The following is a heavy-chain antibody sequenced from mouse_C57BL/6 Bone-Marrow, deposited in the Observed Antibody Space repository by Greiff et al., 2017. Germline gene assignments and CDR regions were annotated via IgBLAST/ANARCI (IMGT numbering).Heavy chain of an antibody. Sequence: DVKLVESGGGLVQPGGSLKLSCAASGFTFSDYYMYWVRQTPEKRLEWVAYISNGGGSTYYPDTVKGRFTISRDNAKNTLYLQMSRLKSEDTAMYYCARGYYGSSYGWYFDVWGTGTTVTVSS. J-gene: IGHJ1*03. CDR3: ARGYYGSSYGWYFDV. CDR2: ISNGGGST. CDR1: GFTFSDYY. V-gene: IGHV5-12*01. D-gene: IGHD1-1*01.